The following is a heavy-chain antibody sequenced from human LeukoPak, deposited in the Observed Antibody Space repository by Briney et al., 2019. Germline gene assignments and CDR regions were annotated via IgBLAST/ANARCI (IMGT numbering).Heavy chain of an antibody. V-gene: IGHV1-2*02. CDR2: INPKRGGT. Sequence: GASVKVSCKASGYTFTGYYIHWVRQAPGQGLEWMGWINPKRGGTNYAQKFQGRVTMTRDTSISTAYMELSRLRSDDTAVYYCARDLHYDILTGYNYWGQGTLVTVSS. CDR1: GYTFTGYY. J-gene: IGHJ4*02. CDR3: ARDLHYDILTGYNY. D-gene: IGHD3-9*01.